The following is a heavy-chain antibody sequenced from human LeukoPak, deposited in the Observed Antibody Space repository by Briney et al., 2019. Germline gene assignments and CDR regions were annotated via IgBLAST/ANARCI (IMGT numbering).Heavy chain of an antibody. D-gene: IGHD6-13*01. J-gene: IGHJ6*02. CDR1: GFTLSNHW. CDR2: INGDGSET. CDR3: ASPAGDSLYYGMDV. V-gene: IGHV3-74*01. Sequence: GGSLRLSCAASGFTLSNHWMHWVRQAPGKGLVWVSHINGDGSETNYADSVRGRFTISRDNAKNSLYLQMNSLRAEDTAVYYCASPAGDSLYYGMDVWGQGTTVTVSS.